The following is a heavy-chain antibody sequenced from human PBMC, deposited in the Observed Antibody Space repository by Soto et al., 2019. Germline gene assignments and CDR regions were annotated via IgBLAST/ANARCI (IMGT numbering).Heavy chain of an antibody. CDR1: GGSISSGGYY. J-gene: IGHJ4*02. CDR3: ARDSPGTYYYDSKSPYYFDY. CDR2: IYHSGST. D-gene: IGHD3-22*01. V-gene: IGHV4-31*03. Sequence: SETLSLTCTVSGGSISSGGYYWSWIRQHPGKGLEWIGYIYHSGSTYYNPSLKSRVTISVDTSKNQFSLKLSSVTAADTAVYYCARDSPGTYYYDSKSPYYFDYWGQGTLVTVSS.